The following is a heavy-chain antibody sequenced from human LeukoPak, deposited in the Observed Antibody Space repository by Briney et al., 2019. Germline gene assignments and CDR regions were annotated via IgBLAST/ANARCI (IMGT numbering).Heavy chain of an antibody. V-gene: IGHV4-38-2*01. CDR3: ARAGWIITSGIDY. CDR1: GYSIRRGYY. CDR2: IYHIGST. Sequence: SETLSLPCGVSGYSIRRGYYWAWIRQPPRKGLEWIGTIYHIGSTYYNPSLESRVTISVDTSKNEFSLNLNSVTAADTAVYYCARAGWIITSGIDYWGQGALVTVSS. D-gene: IGHD1-20*01. J-gene: IGHJ4*02.